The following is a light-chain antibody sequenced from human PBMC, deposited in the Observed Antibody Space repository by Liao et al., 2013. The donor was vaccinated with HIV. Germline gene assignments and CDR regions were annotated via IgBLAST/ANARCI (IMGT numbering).Light chain of an antibody. CDR1: KLGDKY. CDR3: QAWDSDIGI. J-gene: IGLJ2*01. V-gene: IGLV3-1*01. Sequence: SYELTQPPSVSVSPGQTASITCSGDKLGDKYACWYQQKPGQSPVLVMSEDAKRPSGIPERFSGSNSGNTATLTISGTQTMDEADYFCQAWDSDIGIFGGGTKLTV. CDR2: EDA.